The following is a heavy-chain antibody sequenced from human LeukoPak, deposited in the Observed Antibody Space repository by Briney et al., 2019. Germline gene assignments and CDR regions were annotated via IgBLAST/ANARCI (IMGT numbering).Heavy chain of an antibody. CDR2: ISSSSSYI. V-gene: IGHV3-21*04. J-gene: IGHJ4*02. CDR1: GFTFSTYG. Sequence: GGTLRLSCAASGFTFSTYGMSWVRQAPGKGLEWVSSISSSSSYIYYADSLKGRFTISRDNAKNSLYLQMNSLRAEDTAVYYCAKLSAMVTRPYYFDYWGQGTLVTVSS. D-gene: IGHD5-18*01. CDR3: AKLSAMVTRPYYFDY.